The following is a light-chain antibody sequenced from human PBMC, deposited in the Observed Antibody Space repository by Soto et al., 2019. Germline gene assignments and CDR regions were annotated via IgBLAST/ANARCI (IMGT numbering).Light chain of an antibody. CDR3: HQYSDWPGT. V-gene: IGKV3-20*01. J-gene: IGKJ1*01. CDR1: QSVSNNY. Sequence: EIVLTQSPATLSLSPGERATLSCRASQSVSNNYLAWYQQKPGQAPRLLIYGASNRATGIPDRFSGSGSGTDFTLTISRLEPEDFAVYYCHQYSDWPGTFGLGTKVDIK. CDR2: GAS.